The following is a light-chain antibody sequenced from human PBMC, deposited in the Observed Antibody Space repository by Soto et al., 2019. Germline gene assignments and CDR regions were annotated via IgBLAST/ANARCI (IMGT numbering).Light chain of an antibody. CDR1: RGISSY. Sequence: ETVLTQSPATLSLSAGERATLSCRASRGISSYLGWYQQRPGQAPRLLIYDASYRATDIPPRFSGSGSGTDFTLTISSLEPEDFAVYYCQQRRSWPPTITFGQGTRLEIK. CDR2: DAS. J-gene: IGKJ5*01. CDR3: QQRRSWPPTIT. V-gene: IGKV3-11*01.